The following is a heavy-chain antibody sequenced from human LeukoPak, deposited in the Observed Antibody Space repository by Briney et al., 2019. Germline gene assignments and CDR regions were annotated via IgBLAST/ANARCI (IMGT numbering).Heavy chain of an antibody. CDR3: ARDRSIPADSHGFDP. D-gene: IGHD2-21*01. J-gene: IGHJ5*02. CDR2: IYTSGST. CDR1: GGSISSYY. V-gene: IGHV4-4*07. Sequence: SETLSLTCTVSGGSISSYYWSWIRQPAGKGLEWIGRIYTSGSTNYNPSPKSRVTMSVDTSKNQFSLKLSSVTAADTAVYYCARDRSIPADSHGFDPWGQGTLVTVSS.